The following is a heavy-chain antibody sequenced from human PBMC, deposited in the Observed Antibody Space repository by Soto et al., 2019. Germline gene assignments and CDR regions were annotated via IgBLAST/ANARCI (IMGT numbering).Heavy chain of an antibody. D-gene: IGHD6-19*01. CDR3: AKGSSGWQNYYYYYYMDV. CDR1: GFTFSDYV. J-gene: IGHJ6*03. CDR2: ISDGGERT. V-gene: IGHV3-23*01. Sequence: GGSLRLSCVASGFTFSDYVMSWVRQVPGKGLEWVSSISDGGERTDYRDSVKGRFTISRDNSKNTLYLQMNSLRAEDTAVYYCAKGSSGWQNYYYYYYMDVWGKGTTVTVSS.